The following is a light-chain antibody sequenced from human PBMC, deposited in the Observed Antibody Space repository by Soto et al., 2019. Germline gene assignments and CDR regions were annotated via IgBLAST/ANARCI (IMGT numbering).Light chain of an antibody. J-gene: IGKJ1*01. CDR1: QSVGSDY. V-gene: IGKV3-20*01. Sequence: EIVLTQSRDTLSLSPGERATLSCRASQSVGSDYLAWYQQKPGQAPRIVIFGASGRATGIPDRFSGSGSGTDFTLTISRLEPEDFAVYYCQQYGSLSWTFGQGTKVDIK. CDR3: QQYGSLSWT. CDR2: GAS.